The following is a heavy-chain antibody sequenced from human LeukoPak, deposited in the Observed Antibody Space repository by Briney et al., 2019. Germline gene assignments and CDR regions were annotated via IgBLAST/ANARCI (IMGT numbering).Heavy chain of an antibody. J-gene: IGHJ5*01. V-gene: IGHV3-74*01. D-gene: IGHD4-23*01. CDR3: ARTEGTVAYDS. CDR1: GFTFSSYW. Sequence: GGSLRLSCAASGFTFSSYWMHWVRQAPGKGLVWVSRINSDGSGTIYADTVRGRFTISRDNAKNTLYLQVNSLRAEDTAVYYCARTEGTVAYDSWGQGTLVTVSS. CDR2: INSDGSGT.